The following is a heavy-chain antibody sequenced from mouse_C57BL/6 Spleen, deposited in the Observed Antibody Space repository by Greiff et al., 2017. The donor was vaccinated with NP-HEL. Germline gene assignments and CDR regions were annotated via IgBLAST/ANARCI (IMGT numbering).Heavy chain of an antibody. J-gene: IGHJ2*01. Sequence: LMESGPELVKPGASVKIPCKASGYTFTDYNMDWVKQSHGKSLEWIGDINPNNGGTIYNQKFKGKATLTVDKSSSTAYMELRSLTSEDTAVYYCARCLRWDGYPFDYWGQGTTLTVSS. CDR2: INPNNGGT. CDR3: ARCLRWDGYPFDY. D-gene: IGHD2-3*01. V-gene: IGHV1-18*01. CDR1: GYTFTDYN.